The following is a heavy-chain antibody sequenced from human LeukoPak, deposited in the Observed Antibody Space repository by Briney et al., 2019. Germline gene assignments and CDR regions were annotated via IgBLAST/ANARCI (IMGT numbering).Heavy chain of an antibody. V-gene: IGHV3-7*01. CDR3: ARMWYDYVWGSYRHQNYFDY. CDR2: IKQDGSEK. D-gene: IGHD3-16*02. Sequence: SGGSLRLSCAASGFTFSSYWMSWVRQAPGKGLEWVANIKQDGSEKYYVDSVKGRFTISRDNAKNSLYLQMNSLRAEDTAVYYCARMWYDYVWGSYRHQNYFDYWGQGTLVTVSS. CDR1: GFTFSSYW. J-gene: IGHJ4*02.